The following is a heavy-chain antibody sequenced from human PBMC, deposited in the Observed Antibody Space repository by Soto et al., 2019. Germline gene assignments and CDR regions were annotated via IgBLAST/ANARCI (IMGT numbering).Heavy chain of an antibody. CDR2: ISSSSSYI. D-gene: IGHD3-10*01. V-gene: IGHV3-21*01. CDR3: ARGDMVRGVIMGPY. J-gene: IGHJ4*02. Sequence: EVQLVESGGGLVKPGGSLRLSCAASGFTFSSYSMNWVRQAPGKGLEWVSSISSSSSYIYYADSVKGRFTISRDNAKNSLYLQMNSLRAEDTAVYYCARGDMVRGVIMGPYWGQGTLLTVSS. CDR1: GFTFSSYS.